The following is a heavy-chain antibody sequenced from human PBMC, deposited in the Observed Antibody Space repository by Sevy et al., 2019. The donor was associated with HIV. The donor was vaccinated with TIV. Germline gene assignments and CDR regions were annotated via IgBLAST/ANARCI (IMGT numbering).Heavy chain of an antibody. CDR2: ISYDGSNK. CDR1: GFIFSSYA. CDR3: ARESRIHHFDN. V-gene: IGHV3-30*01. J-gene: IGHJ4*02. Sequence: GRSLRLSCAASGFIFSSYAMHWVRQTPGKGLEWVAVISYDGSNKYYADSVKGRFTISRDNSKNTLYLQMNSLRAEDTAVFYCARESRIHHFDNWGQGTLVTVSS. D-gene: IGHD5-18*01.